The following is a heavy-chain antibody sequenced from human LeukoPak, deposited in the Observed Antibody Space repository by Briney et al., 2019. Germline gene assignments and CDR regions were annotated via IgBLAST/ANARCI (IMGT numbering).Heavy chain of an antibody. CDR1: GYTFTSYY. CDR2: VNPTSGGT. J-gene: IGHJ4*02. Sequence: GASVKVSFKTSGYTFTSYYMHWVRQAPGQGLEWMGWVNPTSGGTSYAQKFQGRVTMTRDTSISTDYMELSRLRSDDTAVYYCARVYYYYDSSGILTLYFDYWGQGTLVTVSS. CDR3: ARVYYYYDSSGILTLYFDY. V-gene: IGHV1-2*02. D-gene: IGHD3-22*01.